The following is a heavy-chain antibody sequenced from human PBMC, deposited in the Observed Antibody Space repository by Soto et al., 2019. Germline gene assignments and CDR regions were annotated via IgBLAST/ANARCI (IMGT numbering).Heavy chain of an antibody. J-gene: IGHJ4*01. Sequence: SETQSLTFSASGISSDNNYWTWIRPPPGKGLEWIGYILDGGRSNSNPPLKSRVTLSVDTSKSQFSLSLSSVTAADTAVYYCARGAISTKIEYWGHGLLVTVSS. CDR3: ARGAISTKIEY. CDR2: ILDGGRS. D-gene: IGHD2-2*02. V-gene: IGHV4-59*01. CDR1: GISSDNNY.